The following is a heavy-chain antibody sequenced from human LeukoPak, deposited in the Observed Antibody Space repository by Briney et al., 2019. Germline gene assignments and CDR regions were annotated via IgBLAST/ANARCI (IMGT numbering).Heavy chain of an antibody. CDR3: AREAYYGSVFDY. V-gene: IGHV3-48*03. J-gene: IGHJ4*02. CDR2: ISISGSTI. CDR1: AFTFSSYE. D-gene: IGHD3-10*01. Sequence: GGSLTLSCAASAFTFSSYEMNWVRQAPGKGLEWVSYISISGSTIYYADSVKGRFTISRDNAKNSLYLQMNSLRAEDTAVYYCAREAYYGSVFDYWGQGTLVTVPS.